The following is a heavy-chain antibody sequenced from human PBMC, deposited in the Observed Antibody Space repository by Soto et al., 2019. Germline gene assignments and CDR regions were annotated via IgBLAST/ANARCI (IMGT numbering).Heavy chain of an antibody. CDR1: GYTFTGYY. D-gene: IGHD4-4*01. J-gene: IGHJ6*02. Sequence: ASVKVSCKASGYTFTGYYIHWVRQAPGQGLEWMGWVNPNSGGTSNTQKYQGWVTMARDTSTSTAYLEVSRLRSDDTAVYYCARDILTTTVTTGAGAMDVRGQGTTVTVSS. CDR2: VNPNSGGT. CDR3: ARDILTTTVTTGAGAMDV. V-gene: IGHV1-2*04.